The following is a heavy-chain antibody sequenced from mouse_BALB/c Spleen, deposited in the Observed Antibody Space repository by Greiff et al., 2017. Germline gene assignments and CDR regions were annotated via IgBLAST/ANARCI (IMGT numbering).Heavy chain of an antibody. Sequence: VQLKQPGAELVKPGAPVKLSCKASGYTFTSYWMNWVKQRPGRGLEWIGRIDPSDSETHYNQKFKDKATLTVDKSSSTAYIQLSSLTSEDSAVYYCARRGDGNPFAYWGQGTLVTVSA. V-gene: IGHV1-69*02. D-gene: IGHD2-1*01. CDR1: GYTFTSYW. CDR2: IDPSDSET. CDR3: ARRGDGNPFAY. J-gene: IGHJ3*01.